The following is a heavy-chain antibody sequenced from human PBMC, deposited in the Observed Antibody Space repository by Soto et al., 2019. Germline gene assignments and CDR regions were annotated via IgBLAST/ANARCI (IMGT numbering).Heavy chain of an antibody. D-gene: IGHD3-10*01. CDR3: ARRGFGSLHGLVEV. J-gene: IGHJ6*02. CDR1: GGSITNYY. CDR2: IQYNGYS. Sequence: QVQLQESGPGLVKPSETLSLTCTVSGGSITNYYCSWFRQTPGKGLEWIGYIQYNGYSAYNLSLKRRVTMSMDTSKTQFSLMMESVTATDRAVYYCARRGFGSLHGLVEVWGQGTTVIVSS. V-gene: IGHV4-59*08.